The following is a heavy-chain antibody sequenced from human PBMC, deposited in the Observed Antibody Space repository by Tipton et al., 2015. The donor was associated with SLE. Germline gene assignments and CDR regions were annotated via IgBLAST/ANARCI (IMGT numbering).Heavy chain of an antibody. Sequence: TLSLTCSVSGGSMSYHYWSWIRQPPGKGLEWIGYIYYSGSTNYNPSLKSRVTISVDTSKNQFSLKLSSVTAADTAVYYCARAEGSWDAFDIWGQGTMVTVSS. J-gene: IGHJ3*02. D-gene: IGHD2-15*01. CDR3: ARAEGSWDAFDI. V-gene: IGHV4-59*11. CDR1: GGSMSYHY. CDR2: IYYSGST.